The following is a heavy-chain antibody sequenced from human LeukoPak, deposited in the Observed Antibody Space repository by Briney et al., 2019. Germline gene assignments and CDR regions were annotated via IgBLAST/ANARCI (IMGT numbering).Heavy chain of an antibody. V-gene: IGHV4-34*01. CDR3: ARLLSVRVTYLSSTDY. CDR2: NNHSGRT. Sequence: SETLSLTCAVYGGSFSGYYWSGVRQPPGKGLEWIGENNHSGRTKYTPSLKSRVTISVDTSKNQFSLKLTSVSAADTAVYYWARLLSVRVTYLSSTDYWGQGTVVTVSS. CDR1: GGSFSGYY. D-gene: IGHD2-21*02. J-gene: IGHJ4*02.